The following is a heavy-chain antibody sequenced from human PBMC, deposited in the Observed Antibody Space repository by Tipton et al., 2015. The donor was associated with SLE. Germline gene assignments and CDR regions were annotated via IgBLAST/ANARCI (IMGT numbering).Heavy chain of an antibody. D-gene: IGHD3-16*01. CDR3: ARDTGYDYVWGSYDYFDY. V-gene: IGHV3-48*03. CDR1: GFIFSSYE. J-gene: IGHJ4*02. CDR2: ISSSGSTI. Sequence: GSLRLSYAASGFIFSSYEMNWVRQAPGKGLEWVSYISSSGSTIYYADSVKGRFTISRDNAKNSLYLQMNSLRAEDTAVYYCARDTGYDYVWGSYDYFDYWGQGILVTVSS.